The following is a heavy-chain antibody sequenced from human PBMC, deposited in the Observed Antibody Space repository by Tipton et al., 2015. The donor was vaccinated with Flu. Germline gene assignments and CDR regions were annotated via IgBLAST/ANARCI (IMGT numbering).Heavy chain of an antibody. J-gene: IGHJ4*02. CDR3: ARGNCGSDCFTFDY. CDR2: INQDGSEK. Sequence: PRLSCAASGFTFSSYWMSWVRQAPGKGLEWVANINQDGSEKYSVDSVKGRFTISRDNAKNSLSLQMNSLRAEDTAVYYCARGNCGSDCFTFDYWGQGTLVTVSS. D-gene: IGHD2-21*01. V-gene: IGHV3-7*01. CDR1: GFTFSSYW.